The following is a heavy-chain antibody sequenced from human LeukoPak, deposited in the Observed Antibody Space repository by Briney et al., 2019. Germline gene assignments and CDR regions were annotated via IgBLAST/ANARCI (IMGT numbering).Heavy chain of an antibody. CDR2: MSAYNGNI. CDR1: GYTFTSYG. D-gene: IGHD5-12*01. Sequence: ASVKVSCKASGYTFTSYGISWVRQAPGQGLEWMGWMSAYNGNINYAQNFQGRATMTRDTSTSTAYMELRTLTSDDTAVYYCARDPVYSGADLDYWGQGTLVTVSS. V-gene: IGHV1-18*01. CDR3: ARDPVYSGADLDY. J-gene: IGHJ4*02.